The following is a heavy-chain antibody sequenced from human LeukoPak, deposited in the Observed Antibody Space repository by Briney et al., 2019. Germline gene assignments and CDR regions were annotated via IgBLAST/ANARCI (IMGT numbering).Heavy chain of an antibody. J-gene: IGHJ4*02. Sequence: GGSLRLSCAASGFTFSSYEMNWVRQAPGKGLEWVSYISSSGSTIYYADSVKGRFTISRDNAKNSLYLQMNSLRAEDTAVYYCARIDHLGYCSGGSCSLDYWGQGTLVTVSS. D-gene: IGHD2-15*01. CDR3: ARIDHLGYCSGGSCSLDY. CDR1: GFTFSSYE. CDR2: ISSSGSTI. V-gene: IGHV3-48*03.